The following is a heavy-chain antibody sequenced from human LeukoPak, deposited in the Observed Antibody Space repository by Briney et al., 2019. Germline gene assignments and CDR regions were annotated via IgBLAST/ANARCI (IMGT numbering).Heavy chain of an antibody. D-gene: IGHD2-8*01. CDR2: INPNSGDT. J-gene: IGHJ3*02. CDR3: AGEGVNGDDAFDI. CDR1: GYTFADYY. Sequence: ASVKVSCKASGYTFADYYMQWVRQAPGQGLEWMGWINPNSGDTNYAQKFQGRVTMTRDTSISTAYMELSRLRSDDTAVYYCAGEGVNGDDAFDIWDQGTMVTVSS. V-gene: IGHV1-2*02.